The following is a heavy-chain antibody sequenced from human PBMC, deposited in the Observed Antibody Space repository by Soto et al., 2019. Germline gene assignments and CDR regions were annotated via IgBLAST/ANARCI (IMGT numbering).Heavy chain of an antibody. J-gene: IGHJ4*02. Sequence: QVQLVESGGGVVQPGTSLRLSCAVSGFTFRSYATHWVRQAPGGGLEWVALISYDGNNNYYADSVKGRFTISRDTFKNPRFLQMNSLRREDSAMYYCARGIGDGYNLDYWGQGTLVTVSS. CDR1: GFTFRSYA. D-gene: IGHD5-12*01. CDR2: ISYDGNNN. V-gene: IGHV3-30-3*01. CDR3: ARGIGDGYNLDY.